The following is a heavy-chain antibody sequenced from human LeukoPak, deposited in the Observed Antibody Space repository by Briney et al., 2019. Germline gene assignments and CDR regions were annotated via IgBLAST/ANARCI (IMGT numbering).Heavy chain of an antibody. Sequence: GGSLRLSCAASGFTFSSYAMHWVRQAPGKGLEWVAVISYDGSNKYYADSVKGRFTISRDNSKNTLYLQMNSLRAEDTAVYYCAKGIILRYFDWLPKGVDYWGQGTLVTVSS. V-gene: IGHV3-30-3*01. CDR1: GFTFSSYA. J-gene: IGHJ4*02. CDR2: ISYDGSNK. CDR3: AKGIILRYFDWLPKGVDY. D-gene: IGHD3-9*01.